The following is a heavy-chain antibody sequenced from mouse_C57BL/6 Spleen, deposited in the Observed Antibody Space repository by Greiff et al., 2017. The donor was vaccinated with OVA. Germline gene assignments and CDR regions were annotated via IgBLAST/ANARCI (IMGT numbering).Heavy chain of an antibody. Sequence: EVKLMESGPELVKPGASVKIPCKASGYTFTDYNMDWVKQSHGKSLEWIGDINPNNGGTIYNQKFKGKATLTVDKSSSTAYMELRSLTSEDTAVYYCARGHYYGSSYAWFAYWGQGTLVTVSA. V-gene: IGHV1-18*01. D-gene: IGHD1-1*01. CDR2: INPNNGGT. J-gene: IGHJ3*01. CDR3: ARGHYYGSSYAWFAY. CDR1: GYTFTDYN.